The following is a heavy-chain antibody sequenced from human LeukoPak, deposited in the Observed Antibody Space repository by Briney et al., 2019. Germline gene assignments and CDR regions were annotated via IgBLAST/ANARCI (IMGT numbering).Heavy chain of an antibody. Sequence: PGGSLRLSCAASGFNFDDYAMHWARQAPGKGLEWVSGISWNSGSIDYADSVKGRFTISRDNAKKSLYLQMNSLRPEDTAWYYCAKGYYGEMGTLFDYWGQGTLVTVSS. CDR1: GFNFDDYA. CDR3: AKGYYGEMGTLFDY. V-gene: IGHV3-9*01. D-gene: IGHD3-10*01. J-gene: IGHJ4*02. CDR2: ISWNSGSI.